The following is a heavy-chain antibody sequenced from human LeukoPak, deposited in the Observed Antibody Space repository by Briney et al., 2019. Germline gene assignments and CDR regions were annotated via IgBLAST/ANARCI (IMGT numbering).Heavy chain of an antibody. V-gene: IGHV3-74*01. CDR1: GFTFSSYW. CDR3: VRANYDYVWGSYRSYYFDY. CDR2: INSDGSST. D-gene: IGHD3-16*02. Sequence: GGSLRLSCAASGFTFSSYWMHWVRQAPGKGLVWVSRINSDGSSTSYADSVKGRFTISRDNAKNTLYLQMNSLRAEDTAVYYCVRANYDYVWGSYRSYYFDYWGQGTLVTVSS. J-gene: IGHJ4*02.